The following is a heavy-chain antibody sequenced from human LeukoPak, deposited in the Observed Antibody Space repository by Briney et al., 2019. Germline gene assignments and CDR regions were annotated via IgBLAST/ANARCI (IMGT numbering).Heavy chain of an antibody. Sequence: PGGSLRLSCVASGFTFSSYAMSWVRQAPGKGLEWVSAISGSGGSTYYADSVKGRFTISRDNSKNTLYLQMNSLRAEDTAVYYCAKAVLMVYAIFDYWGQGTLVTVSS. CDR2: ISGSGGST. D-gene: IGHD2-8*01. V-gene: IGHV3-23*01. CDR1: GFTFSSYA. CDR3: AKAVLMVYAIFDY. J-gene: IGHJ4*02.